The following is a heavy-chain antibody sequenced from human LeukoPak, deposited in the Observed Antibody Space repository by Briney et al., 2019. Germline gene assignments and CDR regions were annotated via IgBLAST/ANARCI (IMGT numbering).Heavy chain of an antibody. V-gene: IGHV3-7*01. CDR1: GFTFSSYW. CDR3: ARGGKQQLVSGYFDY. D-gene: IGHD6-13*01. Sequence: PGGSLRLSCAASGFTFSSYWMSWVRQAPGEGLEWVANIKQDGSEKYYVDSVKGRFTISRDNAKNSLYLQMNSLRAEDTAVYYCARGGKQQLVSGYFDYWGQGTLVTVPS. CDR2: IKQDGSEK. J-gene: IGHJ4*02.